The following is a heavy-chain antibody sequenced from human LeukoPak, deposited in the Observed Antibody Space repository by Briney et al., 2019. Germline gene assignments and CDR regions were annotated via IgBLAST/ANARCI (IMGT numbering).Heavy chain of an antibody. CDR3: ARGNRRWLRRALENDAFDI. D-gene: IGHD5-12*01. CDR1: GGSISSSSYY. CDR2: IYYSGST. J-gene: IGHJ3*02. Sequence: SETLSLTCTVSGGSISSSSYYWGWIRQPPGKGLEWIGSIYYSGSTYYNPSLKSRVTISVDTSKNQFSLKLSSVTAADTAVYYCARGNRRWLRRALENDAFDIWGQGTMVTVSS. V-gene: IGHV4-39*07.